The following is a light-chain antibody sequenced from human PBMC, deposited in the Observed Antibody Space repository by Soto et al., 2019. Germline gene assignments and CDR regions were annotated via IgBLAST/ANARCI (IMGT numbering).Light chain of an antibody. CDR2: ETS. Sequence: QTVVTQEPSLSVSPGGTVTLTCASSTGAVTSGNFPYWFQQKPGQAPRTLIYETSNKHSWTPARFSGSLLGGKAALTLSGAQTEDEAEYYCLLSFSGPRVFGGGTKVTVL. CDR3: LLSFSGPRV. J-gene: IGLJ3*02. CDR1: TGAVTSGNF. V-gene: IGLV7-46*01.